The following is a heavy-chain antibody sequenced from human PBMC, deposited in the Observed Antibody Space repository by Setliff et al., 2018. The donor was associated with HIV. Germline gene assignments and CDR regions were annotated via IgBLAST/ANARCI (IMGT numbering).Heavy chain of an antibody. CDR2: IYTGGST. CDR1: GFTVSTNY. Sequence: PGGSLRLSCAASGFTVSTNYMSWVRQAPGKGLEWVSIIYTGGSTYYADSVKGRFTISRDNAKNSLYLQMNSLRAEDTAVYYCARDDSNYRQHGMDVWGQGTTVTVSS. V-gene: IGHV3-66*01. CDR3: ARDDSNYRQHGMDV. D-gene: IGHD4-4*01. J-gene: IGHJ6*02.